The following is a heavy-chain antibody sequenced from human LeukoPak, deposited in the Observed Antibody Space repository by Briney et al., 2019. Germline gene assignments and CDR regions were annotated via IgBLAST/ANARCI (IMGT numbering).Heavy chain of an antibody. CDR1: GFAFSSYA. J-gene: IGHJ4*02. D-gene: IGHD7-27*01. CDR2: ISGTGGST. V-gene: IGHV3-23*01. Sequence: GGSLRLSCAASGFAFSSYALTWVRQAPGKGLEWVSLISGTGGSTYYADSVKGRFTTSRDNSKNTLYLQMNSLRAEDTAVYYCAKDPITGDYFFDYWGQGTLVTVSS. CDR3: AKDPITGDYFFDY.